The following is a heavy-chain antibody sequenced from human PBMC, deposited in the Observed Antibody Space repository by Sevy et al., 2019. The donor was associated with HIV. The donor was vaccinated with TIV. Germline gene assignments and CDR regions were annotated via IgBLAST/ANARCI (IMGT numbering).Heavy chain of an antibody. D-gene: IGHD3-22*01. CDR2: IYPDDSDT. V-gene: IGHV5-51*01. J-gene: IGHJ6*02. CDR3: ARGARGTLPSFYYSTLNV. Sequence: GESLKISCKGSGYSFATYWIAWVRQMPGKGLEWMGIIYPDDSDTRYSPSFQGQVTISADKSISTAYLQWSTLKAYDTAKYYCARGARGTLPSFYYSTLNVWGQGTTVTVSS. CDR1: GYSFATYW.